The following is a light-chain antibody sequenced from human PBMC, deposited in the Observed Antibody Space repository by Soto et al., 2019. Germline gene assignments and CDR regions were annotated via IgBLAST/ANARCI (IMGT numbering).Light chain of an antibody. CDR2: GAS. Sequence: ELVMTQSPATLSVSPGERATLSCRASQSVRSNLAWYQQKPGQAPRLLIYGASTRATGISARFSGSGSGTEFTLTISSLQSEDFAVYYCQQYNNWPPTFGQGTKVDIK. CDR1: QSVRSN. CDR3: QQYNNWPPT. V-gene: IGKV3-15*01. J-gene: IGKJ1*01.